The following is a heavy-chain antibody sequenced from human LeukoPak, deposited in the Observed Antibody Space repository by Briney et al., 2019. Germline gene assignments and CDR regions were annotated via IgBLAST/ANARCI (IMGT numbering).Heavy chain of an antibody. V-gene: IGHV1-69*04. CDR3: ARDSDSSLPDY. CDR2: IIPILVIA. CDR1: GGTFSSYT. D-gene: IGHD6-13*01. Sequence: ASVKVSCKASGGTFSSYTISWVRQARGQALEWMGRIIPILVIANYAQKFQGRVTITADKSTSTAYMELSSLRSEDTAVYYCARDSDSSLPDYWGQGTLVTVSS. J-gene: IGHJ4*02.